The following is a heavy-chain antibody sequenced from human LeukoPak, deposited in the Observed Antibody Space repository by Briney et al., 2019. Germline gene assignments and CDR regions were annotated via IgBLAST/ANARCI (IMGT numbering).Heavy chain of an antibody. CDR3: AKEVETTANYYYYYMDV. CDR1: GFTFSSYA. J-gene: IGHJ6*03. Sequence: TGGSLRLSCAASGFTFSSYAMSWVRQAPGKGLEWVSAISGSGGSTYYADSVKGRFTISRDNSKNTLYLQMNSLRAEDTAVYYCAKEVETTANYYYYYMDVWGKGTTVTVSS. CDR2: ISGSGGST. V-gene: IGHV3-23*01. D-gene: IGHD4-17*01.